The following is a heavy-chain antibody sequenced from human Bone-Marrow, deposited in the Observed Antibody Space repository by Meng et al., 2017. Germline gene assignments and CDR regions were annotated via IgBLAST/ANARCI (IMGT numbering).Heavy chain of an antibody. D-gene: IGHD2-21*02. CDR1: GFTFSSYG. CDR3: AKSGARPLVTNPNRGDFDI. J-gene: IGHJ3*02. CDR2: ICGSGGST. Sequence: ESLKISCAASGFTFSSYGMSWVRQAPGKGLEWVSAICGSGGSTYYADAVKGRYTISRDNSKNTLYLQKKSTRAEDTTMYCCAKSGARPLVTNPNRGDFDIWGQGALVTVSS. V-gene: IGHV3-23*01.